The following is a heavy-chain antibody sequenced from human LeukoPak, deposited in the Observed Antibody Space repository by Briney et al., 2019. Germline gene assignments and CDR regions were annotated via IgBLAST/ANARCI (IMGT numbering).Heavy chain of an antibody. V-gene: IGHV3-74*01. CDR1: GFTFSSYW. CDR3: ATLPTGTDDY. CDR2: IKSDGSIT. D-gene: IGHD2-21*01. Sequence: GSLRLSCAASGFTFSSYWMHWVRQAPGEGLVWVALIKSDGSITSYADSVKGRFTISRDNAENTLCLQMNRLRAEDTAVYYCATLPTGTDDYWGQGTLFTVSS. J-gene: IGHJ4*02.